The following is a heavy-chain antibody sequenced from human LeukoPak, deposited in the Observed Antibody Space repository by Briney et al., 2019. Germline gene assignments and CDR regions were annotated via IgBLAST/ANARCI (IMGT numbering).Heavy chain of an antibody. CDR2: INTSGGHT. J-gene: IGHJ3*02. CDR3: ARGLERLDSNNYLSFAFDI. D-gene: IGHD4-11*01. V-gene: IGHV1-46*01. CDR1: GYTFTDYY. Sequence: ASVKVSCKASGYTFTDYYMHWVRQAPGQGLEWMGTINTSGGHTNYAQKFQGRVSMTRDTSTGTLYMDLSSLRFEDTAVYYCARGLERLDSNNYLSFAFDIWGQGTMVTVS.